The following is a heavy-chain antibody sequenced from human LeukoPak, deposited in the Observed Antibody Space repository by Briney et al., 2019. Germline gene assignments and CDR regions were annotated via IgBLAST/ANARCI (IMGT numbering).Heavy chain of an antibody. V-gene: IGHV3-33*01. CDR3: ARGSAAAVAGTGEDFDY. CDR2: TWYDGSNK. D-gene: IGHD6-19*01. CDR1: GFTFSSYG. J-gene: IGHJ4*02. Sequence: GRSLRLSCAASGFTFSSYGMHWVRQAPGKGLEWVAVTWYDGSNKYYADSVKGRFTISRDNSKNTLSLQMNSLRAEDRAVYYCARGSAAAVAGTGEDFDYWGQGTLVTVSS.